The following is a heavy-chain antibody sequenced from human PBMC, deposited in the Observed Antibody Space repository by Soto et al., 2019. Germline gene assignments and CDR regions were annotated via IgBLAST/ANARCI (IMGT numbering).Heavy chain of an antibody. D-gene: IGHD2-15*01. Sequence: EVQLVESGGGLVKPGGSLTLSCAGSGFAFRSYNMNWVRQPPGKGLEWVASSSSGSSNIYYADSVKGRFTISRDNAKDSLYLQMDSLRAEDSAVYYCASATVVAGTFDFWGQGTLLNVSS. J-gene: IGHJ4*02. CDR1: GFAFRSYN. CDR3: ASATVVAGTFDF. V-gene: IGHV3-21*01. CDR2: SSSGSSNI.